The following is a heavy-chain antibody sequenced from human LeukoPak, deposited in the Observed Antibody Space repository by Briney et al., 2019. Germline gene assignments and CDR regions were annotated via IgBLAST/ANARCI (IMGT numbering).Heavy chain of an antibody. CDR3: TTEDGWSAD. D-gene: IGHD3-3*01. Sequence: PGGSLRLSCAASGFTFSNAWMNWVRQAPGKGLEWVGRIKSRAHGGTIEYAAPVKGRFTISRDDSTNTLYLQIISLKTEDTAVYYCTTEDGWSADWGQGALVTVSS. CDR1: GFTFSNAW. J-gene: IGHJ4*02. V-gene: IGHV3-15*01. CDR2: IKSRAHGGTI.